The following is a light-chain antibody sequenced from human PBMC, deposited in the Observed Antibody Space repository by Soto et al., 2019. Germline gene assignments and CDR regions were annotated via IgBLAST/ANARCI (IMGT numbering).Light chain of an antibody. Sequence: DIQMTQSPSSLSASVGDRVTITCRASQSISSYLNWYQQKPGKAPKLLIYAVSSLKSGVPSRFSGSGSGTDFTLTISSLQPEDFATYYCQQSYSTPFTFGPGTKVDIK. CDR1: QSISSY. CDR2: AVS. V-gene: IGKV1-39*01. J-gene: IGKJ3*01. CDR3: QQSYSTPFT.